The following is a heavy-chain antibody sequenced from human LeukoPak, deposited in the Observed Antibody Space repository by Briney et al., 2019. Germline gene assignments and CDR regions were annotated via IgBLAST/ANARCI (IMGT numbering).Heavy chain of an antibody. V-gene: IGHV3-74*01. D-gene: IGHD3-10*01. CDR3: ARVVSSYYGSGSLVEYFQY. CDR1: GFTFSSYW. CDR2: INSDGSST. J-gene: IGHJ1*01. Sequence: GGSLRLSCAASGFTFSSYWMHWVRQVPGKGLVWVSRINSDGSSTSYADSVKGRFTISRDNAKNTLFLQMNSLRAEDTAVYYCARVVSSYYGSGSLVEYFQYWGQGTLVTVSS.